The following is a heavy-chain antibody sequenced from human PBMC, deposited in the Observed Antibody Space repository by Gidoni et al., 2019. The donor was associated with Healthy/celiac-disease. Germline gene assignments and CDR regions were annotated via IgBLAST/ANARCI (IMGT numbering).Heavy chain of an antibody. Sequence: EVQLVESGGGLVQPGRSLRLSCAASGFTFDDYAMHWVRQAPGKGLEWVSGISWNSGSIGYADSVKGRFTISRDNAKNSLYLQMNSLRAEDTALYYCAKDPYYYGSGNPLGWFDPWGQGTLVTVSS. J-gene: IGHJ5*02. D-gene: IGHD3-10*01. CDR1: GFTFDDYA. CDR2: ISWNSGSI. V-gene: IGHV3-9*01. CDR3: AKDPYYYGSGNPLGWFDP.